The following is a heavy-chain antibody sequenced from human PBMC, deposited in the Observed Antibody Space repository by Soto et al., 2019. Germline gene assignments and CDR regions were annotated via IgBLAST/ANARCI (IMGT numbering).Heavy chain of an antibody. D-gene: IGHD1-26*01. CDR3: ANAYFVGPSEHPNSFDS. CDR2: ISGSGGRS. J-gene: IGHJ4*02. V-gene: IGHV3-23*01. Sequence: EVQLLDSGGGLVQPGGSLRLSCAASGFTFSNYAMTWVRQGPGKGLEWVSGISGSGGRSYYADSVKGRFTISRDNYKNTLYFQMNRLRAEDAAVYYLANAYFVGPSEHPNSFDSWGQGPLAPVSP. CDR1: GFTFSNYA.